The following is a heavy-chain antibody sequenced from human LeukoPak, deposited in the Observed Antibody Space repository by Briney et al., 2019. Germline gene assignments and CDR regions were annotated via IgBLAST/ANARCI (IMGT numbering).Heavy chain of an antibody. CDR1: GFTFSSYG. D-gene: IGHD3-22*01. J-gene: IGHJ4*02. V-gene: IGHV3-23*01. CDR3: ARNRLSYYDSSGYAPWYYFDY. Sequence: GGSLRLSCAASGFTFSSYGMSWVRQAPGKGLEWVSAISGSGGSTYYADSVKGRFTISRDNSKNTLYLQMNSLRAEDTAVYYCARNRLSYYDSSGYAPWYYFDYWGQGTLVTVSS. CDR2: ISGSGGST.